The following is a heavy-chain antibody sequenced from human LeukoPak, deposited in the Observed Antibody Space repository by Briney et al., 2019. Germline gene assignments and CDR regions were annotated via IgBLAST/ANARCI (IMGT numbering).Heavy chain of an antibody. D-gene: IGHD6-19*01. J-gene: IGHJ4*02. Sequence: ASVKVSCKASGYTFTSYGISWVRQAPGQGLEWMGWISAYNGNTNYAQKLQGRVTMTTDTSTSTAYMELRSLRSDDTAVYYCAREPPGYSSSNYYFDYWGQGTLVTVSS. CDR2: ISAYNGNT. V-gene: IGHV1-18*01. CDR1: GYTFTSYG. CDR3: AREPPGYSSSNYYFDY.